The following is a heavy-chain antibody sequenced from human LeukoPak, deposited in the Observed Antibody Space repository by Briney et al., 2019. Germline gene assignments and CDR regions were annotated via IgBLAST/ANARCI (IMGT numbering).Heavy chain of an antibody. V-gene: IGHV3-48*03. Sequence: PGGSLRLSCAASGFTFSSYEMNWVRQAPGKGLEWVSYISSSGSTIYYADSVKGRFTISRDNAKNSLYLQMNSLRAEDTAVYYCARSPFGVVIGVFDYWGQGTLVTVSS. J-gene: IGHJ4*02. D-gene: IGHD3-3*01. CDR1: GFTFSSYE. CDR2: ISSSGSTI. CDR3: ARSPFGVVIGVFDY.